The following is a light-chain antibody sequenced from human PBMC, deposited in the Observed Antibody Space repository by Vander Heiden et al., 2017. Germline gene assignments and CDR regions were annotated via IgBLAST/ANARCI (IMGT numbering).Light chain of an antibody. V-gene: IGKV3-20*01. CDR2: GAS. J-gene: IGKJ3*01. CDR1: QSVSSSY. Sequence: EIGLTQSPGTLSLSPGERATVSCRASQSVSSSYLAWYQQKPGQAPMLLIYGASSRATGSPDRFSGSGSGKDCTLTICRLEPEEFAVYYCQQYGSSHQGVFTFGHGTKVDIK. CDR3: QQYGSSHQGVFT.